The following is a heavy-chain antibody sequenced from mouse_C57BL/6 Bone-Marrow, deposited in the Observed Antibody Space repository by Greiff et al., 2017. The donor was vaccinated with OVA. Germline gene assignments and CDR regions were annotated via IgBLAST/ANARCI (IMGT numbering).Heavy chain of an antibody. CDR3: ARLGYFDV. V-gene: IGHV1-53*01. Sequence: QVQLQQPGTELVKPGASVKLSCKASGYTFTSYWMHWVKQRPGQGLEWIGDIYPGGGYTNYNEKFKGKATLTADKSSSTAYMQFSSLTSEDSAIYYCARLGYFDVWGTGTTVTVSS. CDR2: IYPGGGYT. CDR1: GYTFTSYW. J-gene: IGHJ1*03.